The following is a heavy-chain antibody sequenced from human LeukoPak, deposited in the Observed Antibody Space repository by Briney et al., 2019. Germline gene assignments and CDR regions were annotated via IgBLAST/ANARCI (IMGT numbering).Heavy chain of an antibody. V-gene: IGHV3-7*03. J-gene: IGHJ4*02. D-gene: IGHD4-23*01. CDR2: INEDETAK. CDR3: ARVGLLRGKLYYFDY. CDR1: EFTFSNYW. Sequence: GGSLRLSCAASEFTFSNYWMTWVRQAPGKGLEWVANINEDETAKYYVGSVKGRFTISRDNAKNSLYLQMNSLRAEDTAVYYCARVGLLRGKLYYFDYWGQGTLVTVSS.